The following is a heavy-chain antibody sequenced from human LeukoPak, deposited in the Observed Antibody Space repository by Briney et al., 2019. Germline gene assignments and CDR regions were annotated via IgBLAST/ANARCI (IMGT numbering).Heavy chain of an antibody. D-gene: IGHD6-19*01. Sequence: GGSLRLSCAASGFTFSSDSMTWVRQAPGKGLEWVSYISSSSSTIYYADSVKGRFTISRDNAKNSLYLQMNSLRDEDTAVYYCAKDIRSSGWYYFDYWGQGTLVTVSS. J-gene: IGHJ4*02. CDR3: AKDIRSSGWYYFDY. CDR2: ISSSSSTI. V-gene: IGHV3-48*02. CDR1: GFTFSSDS.